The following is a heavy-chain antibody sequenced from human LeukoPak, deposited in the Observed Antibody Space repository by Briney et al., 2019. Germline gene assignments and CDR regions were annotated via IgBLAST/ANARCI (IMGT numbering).Heavy chain of an antibody. CDR1: GGSISSSGYY. CDR3: ARQVQSSIYSSRATEFDY. V-gene: IGHV4-39*01. Sequence: SETLSLTCTASGGSISSSGYYWGWIRQPPGKGLEWIGSIYYSGSTYYNSSLKSRVTISVDTSKTQFSLKLSSVTAADTAVYYYARQVQSSIYSSRATEFDYWGQGTLVTVSS. J-gene: IGHJ4*02. CDR2: IYYSGST. D-gene: IGHD3-3*02.